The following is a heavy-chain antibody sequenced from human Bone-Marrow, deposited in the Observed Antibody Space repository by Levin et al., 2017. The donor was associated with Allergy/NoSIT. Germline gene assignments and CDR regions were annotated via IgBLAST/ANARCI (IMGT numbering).Heavy chain of an antibody. CDR3: ATGTDIAAAGNFPSFDY. V-gene: IGHV1-24*01. CDR2: FDPEDGET. D-gene: IGHD6-13*01. CDR1: GYTLTELS. Sequence: ASVKVSCKVSGYTLTELSMHWVRQAPGKGLEWMGGFDPEDGETIYAQKFQGRVTMTEDTSTDTAYMELSSLRSEDTAVYYCATGTDIAAAGNFPSFDYWGQGTLVTVSS. J-gene: IGHJ4*02.